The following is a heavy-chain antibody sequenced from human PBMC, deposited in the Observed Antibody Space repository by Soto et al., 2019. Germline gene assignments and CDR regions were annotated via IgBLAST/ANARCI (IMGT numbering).Heavy chain of an antibody. CDR3: ARAATTAPFYFDY. D-gene: IGHD5-12*01. CDR2: IYYSGST. CDR1: GGSISSYY. Sequence: SETLSLTCTVSGGSISSYYWSWIRQPPGKGLEWIGYIYYSGSTNYNPSLKSRVTISVDTSKNQFSLKLSSVTAADTAVYYCARAATTAPFYFDYWGQGTLVTVSS. V-gene: IGHV4-59*01. J-gene: IGHJ4*02.